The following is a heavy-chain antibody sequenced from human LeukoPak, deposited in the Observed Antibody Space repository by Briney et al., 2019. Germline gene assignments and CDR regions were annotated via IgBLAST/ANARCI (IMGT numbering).Heavy chain of an antibody. CDR3: AKDSISRYYYDSSGYSDY. J-gene: IGHJ4*02. CDR2: IRYDGSDR. Sequence: GGSLRLSCVASEFTFSSYGMHWVRQAPGKGLEWVAYIRYDGSDRYYADSVKGRFTISRDNSKNTLYLQMDSLRAEDTAVYYCAKDSISRYYYDSSGYSDYWGQGNLVTVSS. V-gene: IGHV3-30*02. D-gene: IGHD3-22*01. CDR1: EFTFSSYG.